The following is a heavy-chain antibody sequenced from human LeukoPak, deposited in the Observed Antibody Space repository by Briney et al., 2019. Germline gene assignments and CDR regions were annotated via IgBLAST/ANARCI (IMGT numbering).Heavy chain of an antibody. J-gene: IGHJ5*02. CDR1: GFTFSSCS. Sequence: GGSLRLSSAASGFTFSSCSMNWVRQAPGKGLEWVSSISSSSSYIYYADSVKGRFTISRDNAKNSLYLQMNSLRAEDTAVYYCARERGERVVPAAFFDPWGQGTLVTVSS. CDR3: ARERGERVVPAAFFDP. D-gene: IGHD2-2*01. CDR2: ISSSSSYI. V-gene: IGHV3-21*01.